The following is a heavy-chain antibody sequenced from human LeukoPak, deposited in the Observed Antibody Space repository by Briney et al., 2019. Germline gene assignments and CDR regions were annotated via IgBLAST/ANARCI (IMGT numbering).Heavy chain of an antibody. Sequence: SVKVSCKASGGTFSSYAISWVRQAPGQGLEWMGRIIPILGIANYAQKFQGRVTITADKSTSTAYMELSSLRSEDTAVYYCARPRGNYDSSGYYGNYWGQGTLVTVSS. CDR2: IIPILGIA. CDR1: GGTFSSYA. D-gene: IGHD3-22*01. CDR3: ARPRGNYDSSGYYGNY. J-gene: IGHJ4*02. V-gene: IGHV1-69*04.